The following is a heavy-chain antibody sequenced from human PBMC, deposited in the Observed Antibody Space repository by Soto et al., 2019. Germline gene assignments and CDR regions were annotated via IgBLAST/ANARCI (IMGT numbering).Heavy chain of an antibody. CDR3: ARIVPVGVCANYYRMDL. D-gene: IGHD2-15*01. J-gene: IGHJ6*02. Sequence: QVQLVESGGGVVQPGRSLSLSCAASGFTFSSYGMYWVSQAPGKGVERGTVRWYDGSNKYYADSVKGRVTISRDNSKNTVYLQRNTLRAEDTAVYYCARIVPVGVCANYYRMDLSGRGATVTVFS. V-gene: IGHV3-33*01. CDR2: RWYDGSNK. CDR1: GFTFSSYG.